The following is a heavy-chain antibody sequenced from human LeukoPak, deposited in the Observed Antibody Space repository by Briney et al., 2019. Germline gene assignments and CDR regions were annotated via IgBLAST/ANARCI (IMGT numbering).Heavy chain of an antibody. CDR2: INSDGSST. Sequence: LGGSLRLSCEASGYTFSSYWMHWVRQAPGKGLVWVSRINSDGSSTSYAHYVKGRFTISRDNAKNTLYLQMNSLRAEDTAVYYCAREAYDYGDYFPDYWGQGTLVTVSS. V-gene: IGHV3-74*01. J-gene: IGHJ4*02. D-gene: IGHD4-17*01. CDR1: GYTFSSYW. CDR3: AREAYDYGDYFPDY.